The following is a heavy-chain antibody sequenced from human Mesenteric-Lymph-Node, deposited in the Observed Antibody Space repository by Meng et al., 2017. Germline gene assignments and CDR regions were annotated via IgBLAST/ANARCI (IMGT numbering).Heavy chain of an antibody. CDR1: GGSISSGGYY. D-gene: IGHD6-19*01. J-gene: IGHJ4*02. V-gene: IGHV4-31*03. CDR3: ARVGQWLPIDY. Sequence: QVPRQESVPGLLKPYQTLSLTCTVSGGSISSGGYYWSWISQHPGKGLEWIGYIYYSGSTYYNPSLKSRVTISVDTSKNQFSLKLSSVTAADTAVYYCARVGQWLPIDYWGQGTLVTVSS. CDR2: IYYSGST.